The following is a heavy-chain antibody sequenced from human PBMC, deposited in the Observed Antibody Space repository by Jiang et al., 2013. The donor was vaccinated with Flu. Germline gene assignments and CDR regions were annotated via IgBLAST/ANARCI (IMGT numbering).Heavy chain of an antibody. CDR2: IYSSGTT. D-gene: IGHD3-22*01. J-gene: IGHJ5*02. V-gene: IGHV4-59*01. CDR3: ARITTYWFDP. CDR1: GGSISNYY. Sequence: LLKPSETLSLTCTVSGGSISNYYWSWIRQPPGEGLEWIGYIYSSGTTNYNPSLKSRVTMSVDTSKNQFSLRLNSVTAADTAVYYCARITTYWFDPWGQGTLVTVSS.